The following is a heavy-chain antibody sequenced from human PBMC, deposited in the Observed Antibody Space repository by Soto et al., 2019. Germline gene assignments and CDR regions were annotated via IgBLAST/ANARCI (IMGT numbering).Heavy chain of an antibody. Sequence: EVQLLESGGGLVQPGGSLRLSCAASGFTFSSYAMTWVRQAPGKGLEWVSAISAAGGLTYYADSVKGRFTISRDNSKNTLYPQMNSLRAEDTAVHYCANVRRDPESGSFLYWGQGTLVTVSS. CDR3: ANVRRDPESGSFLY. CDR2: ISAAGGLT. J-gene: IGHJ4*02. D-gene: IGHD1-26*01. CDR1: GFTFSSYA. V-gene: IGHV3-23*01.